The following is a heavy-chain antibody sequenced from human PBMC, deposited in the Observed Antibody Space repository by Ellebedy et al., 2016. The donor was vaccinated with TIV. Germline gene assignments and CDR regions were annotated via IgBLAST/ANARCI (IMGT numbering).Heavy chain of an antibody. CDR3: ASELVGTTDFDY. CDR2: ISYDGGDM. J-gene: IGHJ4*02. D-gene: IGHD1-26*01. CDR1: GFTFGHYG. V-gene: IGHV3-30*03. Sequence: GESLKISCAASGFTFGHYGMHWVRQAPGKGLEWVAVISYDGGDMCYADSVKGRFTISRDNSKNTVDLQMNSLRADDTAVYYCASELVGTTDFDYWGQGTLVTVSS.